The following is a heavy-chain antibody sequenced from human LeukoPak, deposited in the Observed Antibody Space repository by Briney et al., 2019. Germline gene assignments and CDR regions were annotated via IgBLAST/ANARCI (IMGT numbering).Heavy chain of an antibody. CDR2: ISGSGGST. V-gene: IGHV3-23*01. J-gene: IGHJ6*02. CDR3: ETRYCSSTSCYDYYYYGMDV. D-gene: IGHD2-2*01. CDR1: GFTFSSYW. Sequence: GGSLRLSCAASGFTFSSYWMSWVRQAPGKGLEWVSAISGSGGSTYYADSVKGRFTISRDNSKNTLYLQMNSLRAEDTAVYYCETRYCSSTSCYDYYYYGMDVWGQGTTVTVSS.